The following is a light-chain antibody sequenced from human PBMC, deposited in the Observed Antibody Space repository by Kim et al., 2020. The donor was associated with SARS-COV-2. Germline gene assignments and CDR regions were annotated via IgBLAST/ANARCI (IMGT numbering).Light chain of an antibody. J-gene: IGLJ3*02. CDR3: CSYAGTYTWV. V-gene: IGLV2-11*01. CDR1: GSAVGGYDY. CDR2: DVS. Sequence: GQSVTISCTGAGSAVGGYDYVSWYQQNPGKAPNLMIYDVSKRPSGVPDRFSGSKSGNTASLTISGLQAEDEADYYCCSYAGTYTWVFGGGTQLTVL.